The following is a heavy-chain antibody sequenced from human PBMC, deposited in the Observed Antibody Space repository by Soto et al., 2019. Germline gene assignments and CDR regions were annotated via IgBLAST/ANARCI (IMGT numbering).Heavy chain of an antibody. CDR2: IKQDGSEK. CDR3: ASLFVVPTVTTS. CDR1: EFTFSSYW. V-gene: IGHV3-7*01. D-gene: IGHD4-4*01. J-gene: IGHJ5*02. Sequence: GGSLRLSCAASEFTFSSYWMSWVRQAPGKGLEWVANIKQDGSEKYYVDSVKGRFTISRDNAKNSLYLQMNSLRAEDTAVYYCASLFVVPTVTTSWGQGTLVTVSS.